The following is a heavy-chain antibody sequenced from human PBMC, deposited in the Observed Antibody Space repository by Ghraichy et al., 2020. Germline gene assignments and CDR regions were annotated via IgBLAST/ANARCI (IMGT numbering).Heavy chain of an antibody. D-gene: IGHD3-22*01. CDR2: ISSSSSTI. V-gene: IGHV3-48*02. J-gene: IGHJ6*02. CDR1: GFTFSSYS. CDR3: AAEYYYDSSGRALPTYYYGMDV. Sequence: GGSLRLSCAASGFTFSSYSMNWVRQAPGKGLEWVSYISSSSSTIYYADSVKGRFTISRDNAKNSLYLQMNSLRDEDTAVYYCAAEYYYDSSGRALPTYYYGMDVWGQGTTVTVS.